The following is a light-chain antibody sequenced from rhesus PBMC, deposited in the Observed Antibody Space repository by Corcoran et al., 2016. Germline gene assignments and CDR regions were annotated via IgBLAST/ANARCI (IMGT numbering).Light chain of an antibody. CDR1: QSVSSY. Sequence: EIVMTQSPATLSLSPGERATLSCRASQSVSSYVAWYQQKPEQAPRLPIYGASSRATCIPDRFSGSGSGKDFTLIISSLEPEDVGVYYCQQYNNWKTFGQGTKVEIK. CDR3: QQYNNWKT. V-gene: IGKV3S9*01. J-gene: IGKJ1*01. CDR2: GAS.